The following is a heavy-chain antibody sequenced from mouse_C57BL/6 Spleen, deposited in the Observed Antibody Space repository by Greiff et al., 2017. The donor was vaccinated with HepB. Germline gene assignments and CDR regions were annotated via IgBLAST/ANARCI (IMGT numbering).Heavy chain of an antibody. J-gene: IGHJ3*01. V-gene: IGHV1-64*01. Sequence: QVQLQQPGAELVKPGASVKLSCKASGYTFTSYWMHWVKQRPGQGLEWIGMIHPNSGSTNYNEKFKSKATLTVDKSSSTAYMQLSSLTSEDSAVYYCARSEVGSSTWFAYWGQGTLVTVSA. CDR1: GYTFTSYW. CDR2: IHPNSGST. D-gene: IGHD1-1*01. CDR3: ARSEVGSSTWFAY.